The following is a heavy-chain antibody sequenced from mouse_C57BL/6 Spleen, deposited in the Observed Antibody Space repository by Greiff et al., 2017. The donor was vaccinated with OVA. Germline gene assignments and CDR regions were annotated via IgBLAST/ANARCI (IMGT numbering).Heavy chain of an antibody. CDR2: IDPETGGT. V-gene: IGHV1-15*01. Sequence: QVQLKQSGAELVRPGASVTLSCKASGYTFPDYEMHWVKQTPVHGLEWIGAIDPETGGTAYNQKFKGKAILTADKSSSTAYMELRSRTSEDSAVYYCTIFDYWGQGTTLTVSS. CDR1: GYTFPDYE. J-gene: IGHJ2*01. CDR3: TIFDY.